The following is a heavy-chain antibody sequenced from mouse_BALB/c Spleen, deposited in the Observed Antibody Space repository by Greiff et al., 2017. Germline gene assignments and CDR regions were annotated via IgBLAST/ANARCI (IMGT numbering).Heavy chain of an antibody. CDR2: IYPGDGDT. CDR1: GYAFSRYW. CDR3: ARGGYYFDY. J-gene: IGHJ2*01. V-gene: IGHV1-80*01. Sequence: VKLVESGAELVRPGSSVKISCKASGYAFSRYWMNWVKQRPGQGLEWIGQIYPGDGDTNYNGKFKGKATLTADKSSSTAYMQLSSLTSEDSAVYFCARGGYYFDYWGQGTTLTVSS.